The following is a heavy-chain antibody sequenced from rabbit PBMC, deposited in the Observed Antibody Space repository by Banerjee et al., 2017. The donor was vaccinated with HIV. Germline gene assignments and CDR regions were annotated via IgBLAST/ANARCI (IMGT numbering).Heavy chain of an antibody. Sequence: QEQLKETGGGLVQPEGSLTLTCKASGFDISNYNMQWVRQSPGKGLESIGFINTLGSAYYASWAKGRFTISKTSSTTVTLQMTSLTAADTATYFCVRDGDYGAPLNRLHLWGPGTLVTVS. V-gene: IGHV1S45*01. J-gene: IGHJ3*01. CDR2: INTLGSA. D-gene: IGHD2-1*01. CDR3: VRDGDYGAPLNRLHL. CDR1: GFDISNYNM.